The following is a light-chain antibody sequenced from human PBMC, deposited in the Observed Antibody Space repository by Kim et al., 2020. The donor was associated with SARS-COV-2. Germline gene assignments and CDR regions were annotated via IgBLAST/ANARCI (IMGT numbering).Light chain of an antibody. Sequence: ASVGHGITIPCRASQDSGNYLAWLQLKPGKAPTLLIFAASALKPGVPSRFSGSGSGTDFTLTVTSLQPEDVATYYCQKCGSAPWTFGQGTKVDIK. CDR1: QDSGNY. V-gene: IGKV1-27*01. CDR3: QKCGSAPWT. J-gene: IGKJ1*01. CDR2: AAS.